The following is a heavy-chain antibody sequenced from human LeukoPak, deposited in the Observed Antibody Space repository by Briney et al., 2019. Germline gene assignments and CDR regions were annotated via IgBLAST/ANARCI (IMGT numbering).Heavy chain of an antibody. D-gene: IGHD3-22*01. CDR1: GGSISGYY. V-gene: IGHV4-59*01. CDR2: IHNSGST. CDR3: VREGYDSSGYYLDS. Sequence: PSETLSLTCSVSGGSISGYYWSWFRQPPGKGLEWFGWIHNSGSTENNPSLKGRVTMSVDTSKNQISLRLYSVTAADTAVYYCVREGYDSSGYYLDSWGQGTLVTVSS. J-gene: IGHJ4*02.